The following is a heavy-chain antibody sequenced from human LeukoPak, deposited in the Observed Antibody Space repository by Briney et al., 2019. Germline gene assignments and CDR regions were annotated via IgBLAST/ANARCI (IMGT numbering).Heavy chain of an antibody. CDR1: GASISNNY. Sequence: PSETLSLTCTVSGASISNNYWSWIRQPPGKGLEWIGNIYYSGSTNYNPSLKSRVTISVDTSKNQFSLELSSVTAADTAVYYCARGGGYFDYWGQGTLVTVSS. CDR2: IYYSGST. D-gene: IGHD3-10*01. J-gene: IGHJ4*02. V-gene: IGHV4-59*01. CDR3: ARGGGYFDY.